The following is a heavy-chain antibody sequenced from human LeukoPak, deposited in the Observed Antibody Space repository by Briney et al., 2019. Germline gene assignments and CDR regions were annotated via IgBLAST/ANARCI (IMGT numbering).Heavy chain of an antibody. CDR3: AREGITIFGAPGGMDV. J-gene: IGHJ6*02. Sequence: ASVKVSCKASGYTFTSYGISWVRQAPGQGLEWMGWISAYNGNTNYAQKLQGRVTMTTDTSTSTAYMELRSLRSDDTAVYYCAREGITIFGAPGGMDVWGQGTTVTVSS. CDR2: ISAYNGNT. V-gene: IGHV1-18*01. CDR1: GYTFTSYG. D-gene: IGHD3-3*01.